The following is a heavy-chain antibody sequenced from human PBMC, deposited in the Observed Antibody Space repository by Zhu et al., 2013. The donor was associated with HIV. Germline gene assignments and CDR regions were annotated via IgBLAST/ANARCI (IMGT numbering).Heavy chain of an antibody. CDR3: AKDIGPDIVVVAAVTGIDY. CDR2: ISWNSGST. D-gene: IGHD2-15*01. Sequence: EVQLVESGGGLVQPGRSLRLSCAASGFTFDEYAMHWVRQAPGKGLEWVSGISWNSGSTGYADSVQGRFTISRDNAKNSLYLQMNSLRPEDTALYYCAKDIGPDIVVVAAVTGIDYWGQGTLVTVSS. J-gene: IGHJ4*02. V-gene: IGHV3-9*01. CDR1: GFTFDEYA.